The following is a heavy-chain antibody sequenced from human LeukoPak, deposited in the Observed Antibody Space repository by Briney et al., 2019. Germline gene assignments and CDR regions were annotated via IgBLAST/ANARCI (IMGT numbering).Heavy chain of an antibody. V-gene: IGHV3-23*01. J-gene: IGHJ4*02. CDR1: GFTFSSYA. Sequence: PGGSLRLSCAASGFTFSSYAMSWVRQAPGKGLEWVSAISGGGGSTYYADSVKGRFTISRDNSKDTLYLQMNSLRAEDTAVYYCAKGEYYYDSSGHFDYWGQGTLVTVSS. CDR2: ISGGGGST. CDR3: AKGEYYYDSSGHFDY. D-gene: IGHD3-22*01.